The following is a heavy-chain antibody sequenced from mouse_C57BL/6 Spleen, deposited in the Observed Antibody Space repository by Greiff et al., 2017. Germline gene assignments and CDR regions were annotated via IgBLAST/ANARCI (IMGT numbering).Heavy chain of an antibody. V-gene: IGHV3-6*01. CDR1: GYSITSGYY. CDR2: ISYDGSN. Sequence: EVQLQESGPGLVKPSQSLSLTCSVTGYSITSGYYWNWIRQFPGNKLEWMGYISYDGSNNYNPSLKNRISIHRDTSKNQFFLKLNSVTTEDTATYSCAREYSPYYFDYWGQGTTLTVSS. CDR3: AREYSPYYFDY. J-gene: IGHJ2*01.